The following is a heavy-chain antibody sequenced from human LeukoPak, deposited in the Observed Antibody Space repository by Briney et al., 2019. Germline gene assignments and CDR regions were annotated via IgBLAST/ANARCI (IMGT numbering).Heavy chain of an antibody. J-gene: IGHJ1*01. Sequence: PGGSLRLSCAASGFTVSSNYMSWVRQAPGKGLEWVSVIYSGGSTYYADSVKGRFTASRDNSKNTVYLQMNSLRAEDTAVYYCARDERGYYYSGAFFGAIDFWGQGTLVTVSS. CDR2: IYSGGST. CDR3: ARDERGYYYSGAFFGAIDF. V-gene: IGHV3-66*01. D-gene: IGHD3-22*01. CDR1: GFTVSSNY.